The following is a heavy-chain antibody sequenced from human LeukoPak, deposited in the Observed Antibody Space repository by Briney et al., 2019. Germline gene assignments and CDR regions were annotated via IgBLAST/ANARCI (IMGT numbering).Heavy chain of an antibody. CDR3: ARVFGSSSWFRVDY. V-gene: IGHV4-38-2*02. J-gene: IGHJ4*02. Sequence: SETLSLTCTVSGYSISSGYYWGWIRQPPGKGLEWIGSIYHSGSTYYNPSLKSRVTISVDTSKNQFYLKLSSVTAADTAVYYCARVFGSSSWFRVDYWGQGTLVTVSS. D-gene: IGHD6-13*01. CDR2: IYHSGST. CDR1: GYSISSGYY.